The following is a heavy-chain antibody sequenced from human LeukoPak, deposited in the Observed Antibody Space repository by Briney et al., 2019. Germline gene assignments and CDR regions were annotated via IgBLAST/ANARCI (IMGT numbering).Heavy chain of an antibody. D-gene: IGHD2-2*01. CDR2: INHSGST. CDR3: ARRYCSSTSCYYNGDLYYFDY. Sequence: PSETLSLTCAVYGGSFSGYYWSWIRQPPGKGLEWIGEINHSGSTNYNPSLKSRVTISVDTSKNQFSLKLSSVTAADTAVYYCARRYCSSTSCYYNGDLYYFDYWGQGTLVTVSS. V-gene: IGHV4-34*01. CDR1: GGSFSGYY. J-gene: IGHJ4*02.